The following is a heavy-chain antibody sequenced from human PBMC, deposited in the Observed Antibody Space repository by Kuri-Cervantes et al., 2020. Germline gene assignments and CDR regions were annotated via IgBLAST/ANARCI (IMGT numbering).Heavy chain of an antibody. CDR2: IKQDGSDK. Sequence: GESLKISCAASGFTFSNYLMSWVRQAPGKGLEWVANIKQDGSDKYYVDSVEGRFTISRDNAKDSLYLQMNSLRADDTAVYYCARDQPKSVYYDFWSGYPNWFDPWGQGTLVTVSS. D-gene: IGHD3-3*01. CDR1: GFTFSNYL. J-gene: IGHJ5*02. CDR3: ARDQPKSVYYDFWSGYPNWFDP. V-gene: IGHV3-7*01.